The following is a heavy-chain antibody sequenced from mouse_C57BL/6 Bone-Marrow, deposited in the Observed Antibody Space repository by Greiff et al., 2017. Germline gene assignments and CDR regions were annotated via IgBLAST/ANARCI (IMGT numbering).Heavy chain of an antibody. V-gene: IGHV14-4*01. J-gene: IGHJ3*01. CDR2: IDPENGDT. D-gene: IGHD2-4*01. CDR3: TGLVDDDYGVCAY. Sequence: VQLQQSGAELVRPGASVKLSCTASGFNIKDDYMHWVKQRPEQSLEWIGWIDPENGDTVYASKFQGKATITAYTSSNTAYLQIMSLTSAATAVYYCTGLVDDDYGVCAYGGGGTLVTVCA. CDR1: GFNIKDDY.